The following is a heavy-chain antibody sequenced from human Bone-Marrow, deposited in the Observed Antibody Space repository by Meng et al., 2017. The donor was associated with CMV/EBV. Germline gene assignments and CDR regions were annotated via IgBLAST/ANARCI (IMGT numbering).Heavy chain of an antibody. D-gene: IGHD2-2*01. V-gene: IGHV3-30*02. J-gene: IGHJ6*02. CDR1: GFTFSSYG. CDR2: IRYDGSNK. CDR3: AKDYYCSSTSSYPYYYYYYGMDV. Sequence: GESLKISCAASGFTFSSYGMHWVRQAPGKGLEWVAFIRYDGSNKYYADSVKGRFTISRDNSKNTLYLQMNSLRAEDTAVYYCAKDYYCSSTSSYPYYYYYYGMDVWGQGTTVTVSS.